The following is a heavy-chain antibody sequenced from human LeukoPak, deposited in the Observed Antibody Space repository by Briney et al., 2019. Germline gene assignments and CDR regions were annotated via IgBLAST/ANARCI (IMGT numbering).Heavy chain of an antibody. J-gene: IGHJ4*02. D-gene: IGHD1-26*01. V-gene: IGHV4-61*02. CDR3: ARVRVGATTTFDY. CDR1: GGSISSGSYY. Sequence: SETLSLTCTVSGGSISSGSYYWSWIRQPAGKGLEWIGRIYTSGSTYYNPSLKSRVTISVDTSKNQFSLKLSSVTAADTAVYYCARVRVGATTTFDYWGQGTLVTVSS. CDR2: IYTSGST.